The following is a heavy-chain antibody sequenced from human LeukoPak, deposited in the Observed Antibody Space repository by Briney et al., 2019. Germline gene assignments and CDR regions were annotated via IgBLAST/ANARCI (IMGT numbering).Heavy chain of an antibody. CDR3: ARDVSLDYYDSSGYTRMYYFDY. CDR1: GGSVNSGSYY. J-gene: IGHJ4*02. V-gene: IGHV4-61*01. CDR2: IYYSGST. Sequence: SETLSLTCSVSGGSVNSGSYYWSWIRQPPGKGLEWIGYIYYSGSTNYNPSLQSRVTISVDTSKNQFSLKLSSVTAADTAVYYCARDVSLDYYDSSGYTRMYYFDYWGQGTLVTVSS. D-gene: IGHD3-22*01.